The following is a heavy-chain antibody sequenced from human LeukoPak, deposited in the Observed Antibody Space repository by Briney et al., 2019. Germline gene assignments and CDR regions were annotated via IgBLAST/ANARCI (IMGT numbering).Heavy chain of an antibody. J-gene: IGHJ4*02. CDR3: TREIRYFDWFQADY. CDR1: GFTFGDHS. V-gene: IGHV3-49*03. CDR2: IRSRAYGGTA. D-gene: IGHD3-9*01. Sequence: GRSLRLSCTASGFTFGDHSVSWFRQAPGKGLEWVGFIRSRAYGGTAEYAASVKGRFTISRDDSKSVAYLQMDSLKTEDTAVYYCTREIRYFDWFQADYWGQGTLVTVSS.